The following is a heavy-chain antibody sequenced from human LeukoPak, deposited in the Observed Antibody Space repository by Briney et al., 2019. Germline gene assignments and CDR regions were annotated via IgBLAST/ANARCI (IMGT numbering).Heavy chain of an antibody. V-gene: IGHV3-30*18. Sequence: GRSLRLSCAASGFSFNSYGMHWVRQAPGKGLEWVGSISYDGNNKYYGDSVKGRFTISRDNSKNTLYLQMNSLRAEDTAVYYCAKLTNPASDFDYWGQGTLVTVSS. D-gene: IGHD2-8*01. J-gene: IGHJ4*02. CDR1: GFSFNSYG. CDR2: ISYDGNNK. CDR3: AKLTNPASDFDY.